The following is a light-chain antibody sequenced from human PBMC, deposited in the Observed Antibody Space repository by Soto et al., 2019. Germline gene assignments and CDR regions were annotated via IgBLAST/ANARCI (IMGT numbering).Light chain of an antibody. CDR2: WAS. CDR1: QSVLWKSNNKNY. Sequence: DIVLTQSPDSLAVSLGERATINCTSSQSVLWKSNNKNYLAWYQQKPGQPPKLLIYWASTRESGVPDRFTGSGSGTDFTLTISSLQAEDVAVYYCQEYYSTPSWTFGQGTRVEIK. CDR3: QEYYSTPSWT. J-gene: IGKJ1*01. V-gene: IGKV4-1*01.